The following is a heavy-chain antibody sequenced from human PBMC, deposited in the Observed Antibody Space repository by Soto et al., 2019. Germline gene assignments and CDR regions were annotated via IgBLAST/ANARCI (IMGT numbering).Heavy chain of an antibody. CDR2: IYYSGST. V-gene: IGHV4-59*08. D-gene: IGHD3-10*01. CDR1: GGSISSYY. CDR3: ARKSPPYYYGSGRLLSPFDY. J-gene: IGHJ4*02. Sequence: QVQLQESGPGLVKPSETLSLTCTVSGGSISSYYWSCIRQPQGKGLEWIGYIYYSGSTNYNPSHKSRVTIAVDTTKKQSSLKLSSVTAADTAVDYCARKSPPYYYGSGRLLSPFDYCGQGTLVTVSS.